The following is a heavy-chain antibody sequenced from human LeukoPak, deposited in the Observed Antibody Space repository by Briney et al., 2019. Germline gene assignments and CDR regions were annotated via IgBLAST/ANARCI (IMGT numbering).Heavy chain of an antibody. CDR1: GYTFTGYY. V-gene: IGHV1-2*02. D-gene: IGHD3-10*01. Sequence: ASVTVSCKASGYTFTGYYMHWVRQAPGQGLEWMGWINPNSGGTNFAQKFQGRVTMTRDTSISTAYMELSRLTSDDTAVYYCARSDSPRNYYGSGTYSTRDYWGQGTLVTASS. CDR3: ARSDSPRNYYGSGTYSTRDY. CDR2: INPNSGGT. J-gene: IGHJ4*02.